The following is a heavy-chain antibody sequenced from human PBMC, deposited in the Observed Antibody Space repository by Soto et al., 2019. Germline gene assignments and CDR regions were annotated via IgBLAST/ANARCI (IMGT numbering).Heavy chain of an antibody. V-gene: IGHV3-33*01. Sequence: QVQLVESGGGVVQPGRSLRLSCAASGFTFSSYGMHWVRQAPGKGLEWVAVIWYDGSNKYYADSVKGRFTISRDNSKNTLYLQMTSLRAEDTAVYYCARDLAVTGAFDIWGQGTMVTVSS. CDR3: ARDLAVTGAFDI. CDR1: GFTFSSYG. CDR2: IWYDGSNK. J-gene: IGHJ3*02. D-gene: IGHD7-27*01.